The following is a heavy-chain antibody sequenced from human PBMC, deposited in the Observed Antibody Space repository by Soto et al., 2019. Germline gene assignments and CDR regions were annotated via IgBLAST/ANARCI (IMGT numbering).Heavy chain of an antibody. CDR3: ARLVDYYDSSGYYYFDY. CDR1: GGSISSYY. Sequence: SETLSLTCTVSGGSISSYYWSWIRQPPGKGLEWIGYIYYSGSTNYNPSLKSRVTISVDTSKNQFSLKLSFVTAADTAVYYCARLVDYYDSSGYYYFDYWGQGTLVTVSS. V-gene: IGHV4-59*08. J-gene: IGHJ4*02. D-gene: IGHD3-22*01. CDR2: IYYSGST.